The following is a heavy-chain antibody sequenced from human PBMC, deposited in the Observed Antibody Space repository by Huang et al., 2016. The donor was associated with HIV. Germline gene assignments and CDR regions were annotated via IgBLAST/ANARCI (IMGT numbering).Heavy chain of an antibody. CDR3: VRDPRIQSWLNYFDY. V-gene: IGHV3-74*01. Sequence: EVQLVESGGGLVQPGGSLRLSCAASGFTFSSYWMHWVRQAPGKGLVWVSRMNSDGSSSGYADSVKCRFTISSDTAKNTLYLQMNSLRAEDTAVYYCVRDPRIQSWLNYFDYWGQGTLVSVSS. J-gene: IGHJ4*02. CDR1: GFTFSSYW. D-gene: IGHD3-22*01. CDR2: MNSDGSSS.